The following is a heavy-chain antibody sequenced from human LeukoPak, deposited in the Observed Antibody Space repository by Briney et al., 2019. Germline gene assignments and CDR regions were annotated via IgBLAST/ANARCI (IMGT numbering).Heavy chain of an antibody. CDR1: GGTFSSYA. Sequence: SVRVSCKASGGTFSSYAISWVRQAPGQGLEWMGRIIPILGIANYAQKFQGRVTITADKSTSTAYMELSSLRSEDTAVYYCASPTTGDAFDIWGQGTMVTVSS. CDR3: ASPTTGDAFDI. CDR2: IIPILGIA. J-gene: IGHJ3*02. V-gene: IGHV1-69*04. D-gene: IGHD1-14*01.